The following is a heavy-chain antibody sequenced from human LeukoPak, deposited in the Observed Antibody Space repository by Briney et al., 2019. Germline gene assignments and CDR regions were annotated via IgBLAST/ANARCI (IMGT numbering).Heavy chain of an antibody. D-gene: IGHD3-16*02. CDR3: AKDLLYSDVWGSYRPNPLDY. Sequence: TGGSLRLSCAASGFTFSSYAMHWVRQAPGKGLEYVSAISSNGDNTYYANSVKGRFTISRDNSKNTLYLQMASLRGEDTAVYYCAKDLLYSDVWGSYRPNPLDYWGQGTLVTVSS. J-gene: IGHJ4*02. CDR2: ISSNGDNT. CDR1: GFTFSSYA. V-gene: IGHV3-64*01.